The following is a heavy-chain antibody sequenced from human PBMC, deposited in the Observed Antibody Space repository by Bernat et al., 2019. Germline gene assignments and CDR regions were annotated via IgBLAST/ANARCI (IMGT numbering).Heavy chain of an antibody. CDR2: INNSGST. CDR3: ASRRGVSGYWYFDV. J-gene: IGHJ2*01. CDR1: GGSFSGYY. D-gene: IGHD3-10*01. Sequence: QVQLQQWGAGLLKPSETLSLTCAVQGGSFSGYYFSWFRQPPGKGLEWIGEINNSGSTNYNPPPKSRVTISVDTSKNQFALRMNSLTAADTAMYYCASRRGVSGYWYFDVWGRGTLVTVSS. V-gene: IGHV4-34*01.